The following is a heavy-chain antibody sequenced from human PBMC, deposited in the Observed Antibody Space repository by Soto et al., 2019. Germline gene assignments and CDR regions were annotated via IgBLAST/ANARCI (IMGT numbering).Heavy chain of an antibody. Sequence: PSETLSLTCAVYGGSFSAYYWSWIRQPPGKGPEWIGEIDHSGSTNYNPSLESRVTISVDTSKNQFSLKVSSVTAADTAVYHCARTDRAIFYGMDVWGQGTTVTVSS. D-gene: IGHD3-22*01. CDR2: IDHSGST. J-gene: IGHJ6*02. V-gene: IGHV4-34*01. CDR3: ARTDRAIFYGMDV. CDR1: GGSFSAYY.